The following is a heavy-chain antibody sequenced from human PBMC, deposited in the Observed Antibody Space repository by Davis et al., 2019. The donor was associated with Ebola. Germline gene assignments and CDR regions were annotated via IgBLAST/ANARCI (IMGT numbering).Heavy chain of an antibody. Sequence: PSETLSLTCNVSGSPISSYYWNWIRQPPGKGLEWIGHVFYAGRTNYNPSLRSRVSISADTSKNQFSLKLRSVTAADTAVYYCVRFGLGAYWGQGTLVTVSS. CDR3: VRFGLGAY. CDR2: VFYAGRT. CDR1: GSPISSYY. V-gene: IGHV4-59*01. J-gene: IGHJ4*02. D-gene: IGHD3-16*01.